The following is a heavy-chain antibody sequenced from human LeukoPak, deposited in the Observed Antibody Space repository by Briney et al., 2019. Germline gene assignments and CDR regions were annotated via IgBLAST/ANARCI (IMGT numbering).Heavy chain of an antibody. J-gene: IGHJ4*02. D-gene: IGHD3-22*01. V-gene: IGHV3-23*01. CDR2: ISPNGVIT. Sequence: GGTLRLSCAASGFTFSSHGMNWVRQAPGKGLEWVSGISPNGVITYYADSVKGRFTISRDNSKNTLYLQMNSLRAEDTAVYYCAKDSSGYYYLIGAYYFDYWGQGTLVTVSS. CDR3: AKDSSGYYYLIGAYYFDY. CDR1: GFTFSSHG.